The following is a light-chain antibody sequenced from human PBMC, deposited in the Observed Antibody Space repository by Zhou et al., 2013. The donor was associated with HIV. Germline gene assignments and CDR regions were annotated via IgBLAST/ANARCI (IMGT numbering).Light chain of an antibody. CDR2: QAS. V-gene: IGKV1-5*03. Sequence: DIQMTQSPSTLSASVGDRVTITCRASQSISSWLAWYQQKPGKAPKLLIHQASSLESGVPSRFSGSGSGTEFTLTISSLQPDDFATYYCQQYNSYSRTFGQGTKGGNQT. J-gene: IGKJ1*01. CDR3: QQYNSYSRT. CDR1: QSISSW.